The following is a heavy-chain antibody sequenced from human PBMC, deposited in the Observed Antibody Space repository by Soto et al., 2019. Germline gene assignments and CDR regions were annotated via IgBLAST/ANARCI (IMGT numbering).Heavy chain of an antibody. V-gene: IGHV1-18*01. CDR3: ARVLAVAGTGAFDI. J-gene: IGHJ3*02. CDR2: ISAYNGNT. CDR1: GYTFTSYG. D-gene: IGHD6-19*01. Sequence: ASLKVSCKASGYTFTSYGISWVRQAPGQGLEWMGWISAYNGNTNYAQKLQGRVTMTTDTSTSTAYMELRSLRSDDTAVYYCARVLAVAGTGAFDIWGQGTMVTVSS.